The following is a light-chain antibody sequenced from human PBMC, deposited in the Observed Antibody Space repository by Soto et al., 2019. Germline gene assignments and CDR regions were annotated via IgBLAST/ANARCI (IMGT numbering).Light chain of an antibody. CDR1: QSVSSY. V-gene: IGKV3-11*01. CDR2: DAS. CDR3: QQSSNCLT. Sequence: EIVLTQSPATLSSLPLEIVTLSFRASQSVSSYLAWYQQKPGQAPRLLIYDASNRATGIPARFSGSGSGTDFTLTISSLETEDFAVYYCQQSSNCLTFGQGTRLEIK. J-gene: IGKJ5*01.